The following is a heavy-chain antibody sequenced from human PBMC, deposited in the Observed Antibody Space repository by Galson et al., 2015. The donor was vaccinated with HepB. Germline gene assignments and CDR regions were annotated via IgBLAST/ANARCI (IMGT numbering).Heavy chain of an antibody. CDR3: ARGYCTGGVCYPFDY. J-gene: IGHJ4*02. CDR1: GFTFSSYW. V-gene: IGHV3-74*01. CDR2: INSDGSST. Sequence: SLRLSCAASGFTFSSYWMHWVRQAPGKGLVWVSRINSDGSSTSYADSVKGRFTISRDNAKNTLYLQMNSLRAEDTAVYYCARGYCTGGVCYPFDYWGQGTLVTVSS. D-gene: IGHD2-8*02.